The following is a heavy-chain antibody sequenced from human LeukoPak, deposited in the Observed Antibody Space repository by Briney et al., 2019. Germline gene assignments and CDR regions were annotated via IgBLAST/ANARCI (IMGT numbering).Heavy chain of an antibody. Sequence: TSETLSLTCTVSGGSISSYYWSWIRQPPGKGLEWIGYIYYSGSTNHNPSLRSRVTISVDTSKNQFSLKLSSVTAADTAVYYCARALPMVRGVITPFWFDPWGQGTLVTVSS. V-gene: IGHV4-59*12. CDR2: IYYSGST. CDR1: GGSISSYY. CDR3: ARALPMVRGVITPFWFDP. J-gene: IGHJ5*02. D-gene: IGHD3-10*01.